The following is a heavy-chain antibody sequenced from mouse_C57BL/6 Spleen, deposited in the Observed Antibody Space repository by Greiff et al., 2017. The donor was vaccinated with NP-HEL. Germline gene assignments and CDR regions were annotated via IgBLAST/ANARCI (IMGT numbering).Heavy chain of an antibody. D-gene: IGHD1-1*01. J-gene: IGHJ2*01. CDR3: ARDGRYGGFDY. Sequence: QVQLQQSGPELVKPGASVKISCKASGYAFSSSWMNWVKQRPGKGLEWIGRIYPGDGDTNYNGKFKGKATLTADKSSSTAYMQLSSLTSEDSAVYFCARDGRYGGFDYWGQGTTLTVSS. CDR2: IYPGDGDT. V-gene: IGHV1-82*01. CDR1: GYAFSSSW.